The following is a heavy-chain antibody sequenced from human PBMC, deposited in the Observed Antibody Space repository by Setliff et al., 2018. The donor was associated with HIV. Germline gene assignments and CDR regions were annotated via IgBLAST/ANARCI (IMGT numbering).Heavy chain of an antibody. CDR3: ARVFPPIRGAPFGTPPGAFDI. V-gene: IGHV4-4*07. CDR2: IYISGNT. D-gene: IGHD2-2*02. J-gene: IGHJ3*02. CDR1: GGSISPYY. Sequence: ETLSLTCSVSGGSISPYYWSWIRQPAGKGLEWIGRIYISGNTIYNPSLKSQVTMSVDTSKNQFSLILNSVTAADTAVYYCARVFPPIRGAPFGTPPGAFDIWGQGTKVTVSS.